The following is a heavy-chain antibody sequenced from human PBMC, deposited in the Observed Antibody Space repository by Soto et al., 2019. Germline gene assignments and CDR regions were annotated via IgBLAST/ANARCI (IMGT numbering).Heavy chain of an antibody. CDR1: GFTVSSNY. CDR2: IYSGGST. D-gene: IGHD6-19*01. Sequence: GGSLRLSCAASGFTVSSNYMNWVRQAPGKGLEWVSVIYSGGSTYYADSVKGRFTISRDNSKNTLSLQMNSLRAEDTAVYYCAKELHTSSGWSQLTYWGQGTLVTVSS. CDR3: AKELHTSSGWSQLTY. J-gene: IGHJ4*02. V-gene: IGHV3-66*01.